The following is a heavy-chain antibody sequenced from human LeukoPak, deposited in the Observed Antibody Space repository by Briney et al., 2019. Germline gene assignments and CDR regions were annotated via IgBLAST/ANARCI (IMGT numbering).Heavy chain of an antibody. D-gene: IGHD2-2*01. CDR3: ARDQGGYCSSTSCYGRDAFDI. CDR1: GYTFTGYY. CDR2: INPNSGGT. V-gene: IGHV1-2*02. J-gene: IGHJ3*02. Sequence: ASVKVSCKASGYTFTGYYMHWVRQAPGQGLEWMEWINPNSGGTNYAQKFQGRVTMTRDTSISTAYMELSRLRSDDTAVYYCARDQGGYCSSTSCYGRDAFDIWGQGTMVTVSS.